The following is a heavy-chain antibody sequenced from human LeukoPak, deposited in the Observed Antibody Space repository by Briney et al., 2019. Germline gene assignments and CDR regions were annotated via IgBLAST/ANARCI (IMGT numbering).Heavy chain of an antibody. CDR1: GFTFSSYE. D-gene: IGHD2-21*01. J-gene: IGHJ4*02. CDR2: ISSSGSTI. CDR3: ANLMYHMALVN. V-gene: IGHV3-48*03. Sequence: PGGSLRFSCAASGFTFSSYEMNWVRQAPGKGLEWVSYISSSGSTIYYADSVKGRFTISRDNAKNSLYLQMNSLRADDTAVYYCANLMYHMALVNWGQGTLVTVSS.